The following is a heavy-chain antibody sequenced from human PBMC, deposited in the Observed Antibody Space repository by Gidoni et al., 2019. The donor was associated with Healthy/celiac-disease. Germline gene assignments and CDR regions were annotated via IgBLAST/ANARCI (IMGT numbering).Heavy chain of an antibody. D-gene: IGHD1-1*01. V-gene: IGHV4-59*08. J-gene: IGHJ4*02. Sequence: QVQLQESGPGLVKPSETLSLTCTVSGGSISSYYWSWIRQPPGKGLEWIGYIYYSGSTNYNPSLKSRVTISVDTSKNQFSLKLSSVTAADTAVYYCASGRGSPLDYWGQGTLVTVSS. CDR2: IYYSGST. CDR1: GGSISSYY. CDR3: ASGRGSPLDY.